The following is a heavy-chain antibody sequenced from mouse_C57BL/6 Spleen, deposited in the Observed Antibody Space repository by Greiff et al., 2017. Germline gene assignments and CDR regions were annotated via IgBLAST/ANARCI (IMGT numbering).Heavy chain of an antibody. CDR3: ARDADGDYYAMDY. V-gene: IGHV7-1*01. Sequence: DVKLVESGGGLVQSGRSLRLSCATSGFTFSDFYMEWVRQAPGKGLGWIAASRNKANDYTPEYSATVKGRFLFSRDTSQSILYLQMNALRSEDTSIYYCARDADGDYYAMDYWGQGTSVTVSS. CDR2: SRNKANDYTP. J-gene: IGHJ4*01. CDR1: GFTFSDFY.